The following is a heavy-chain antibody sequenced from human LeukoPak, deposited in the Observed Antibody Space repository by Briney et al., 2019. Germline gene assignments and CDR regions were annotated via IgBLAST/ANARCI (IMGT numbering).Heavy chain of an antibody. CDR3: ARHVMRNHPGGSSYTHAFDV. Sequence: SETLSLTCAVSGGSISGLYWSWTRQPPGKGLEWVGFIYSSGTTYYNPSLKSRLTIAIDTSSNQFSLRVRSVTAADSAVYYCARHVMRNHPGGSSYTHAFDVWGHGTRVTVSS. V-gene: IGHV4-59*08. J-gene: IGHJ3*01. CDR1: GGSISGLY. CDR2: IYSSGTT. D-gene: IGHD2-8*02.